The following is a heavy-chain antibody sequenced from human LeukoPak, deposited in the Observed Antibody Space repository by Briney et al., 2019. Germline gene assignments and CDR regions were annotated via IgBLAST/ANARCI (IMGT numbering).Heavy chain of an antibody. D-gene: IGHD5-24*01. CDR2: IYYSGST. Sequence: SETLSLTCTVSGGSISSYYWSWIRQPPGKGLEWIGYIYYSGSTNYSPSLKSRVTISVDTSKNQFSLKLSSVTAADTAVYYCARAGRWLQSIDYWGQGTLVTVSS. J-gene: IGHJ4*02. CDR3: ARAGRWLQSIDY. CDR1: GGSISSYY. V-gene: IGHV4-59*01.